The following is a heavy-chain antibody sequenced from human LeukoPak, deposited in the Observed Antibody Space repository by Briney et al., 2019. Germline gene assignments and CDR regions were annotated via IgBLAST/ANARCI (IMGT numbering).Heavy chain of an antibody. CDR1: GGSFSGYY. V-gene: IGHV4-34*01. CDR3: ARGFYRRPADY. J-gene: IGHJ4*02. Sequence: SETLSPTCAVYGGSFSGYYWSWIRQPPGKGLEWIGEINHSGSTNYNPSLKSRVTISVDTSKNQFSLKLSSVTAADTAVYYCARGFYRRPADYWGQGTLVTVSS. D-gene: IGHD4-11*01. CDR2: INHSGST.